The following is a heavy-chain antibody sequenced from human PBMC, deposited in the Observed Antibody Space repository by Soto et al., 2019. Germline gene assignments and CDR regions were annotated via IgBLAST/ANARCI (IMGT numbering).Heavy chain of an antibody. D-gene: IGHD3-10*01. CDR3: ARAGTDDAFDI. CDR2: MNPNSGNT. J-gene: IGHJ3*02. V-gene: IGHV1-8*01. Sequence: GASVKVSCKASGYTFTSYDINWVRQATGQGLEWMGWMNPNSGNTGYAQNFQGRVTMTRNTSISTAYMELSSLRSEDTAVYYCARAGTDDAFDIWGQGTMVNVSS. CDR1: GYTFTSYD.